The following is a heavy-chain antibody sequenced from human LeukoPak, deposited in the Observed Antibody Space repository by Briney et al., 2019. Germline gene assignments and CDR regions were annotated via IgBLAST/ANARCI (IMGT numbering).Heavy chain of an antibody. CDR2: ISAYNGNT. V-gene: IGHV1-18*04. J-gene: IGHJ4*02. CDR3: AREGYHYGSGSYQGDY. D-gene: IGHD3-10*01. Sequence: ASVKVSCKASGYTFTSYGISWVRQAPGQGLEWMGWISAYNGNTNYAQKLQGRVTMTTDTSTSTAYMELRSLRSDDTAVYYCAREGYHYGSGSYQGDYWGQGALVTVSS. CDR1: GYTFTSYG.